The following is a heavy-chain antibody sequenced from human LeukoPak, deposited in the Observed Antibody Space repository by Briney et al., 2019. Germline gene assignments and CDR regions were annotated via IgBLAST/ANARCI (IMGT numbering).Heavy chain of an antibody. Sequence: GGSLRLSCTASGFTFGDYAMSWVRQAPGKGLEWVGFIRSKAYGGTTEYAASVKGRFTISRDDSKSIAYLQMNSLKTEDTAAYYCTRESVLRFLEWLSHRDYYYYYYMDVWGKGTTVTVSS. CDR2: IRSKAYGGTT. CDR3: TRESVLRFLEWLSHRDYYYYYYMDV. J-gene: IGHJ6*03. V-gene: IGHV3-49*04. D-gene: IGHD3-3*01. CDR1: GFTFGDYA.